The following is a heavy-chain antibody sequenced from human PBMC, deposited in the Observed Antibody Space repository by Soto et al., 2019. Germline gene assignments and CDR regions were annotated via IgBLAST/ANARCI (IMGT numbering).Heavy chain of an antibody. J-gene: IGHJ6*02. V-gene: IGHV5-10-1*01. D-gene: IGHD2-8*01. CDR1: GYSFTSYW. Sequence: LGESLKISCKGSGYSFTSYWISWVRQMPGKGLEWMGRIDPSDSYTNYSPSFQGHVTISADKSISTAYLQWSSLKASDTAMYYWARHRSIVLMVYAEYGMDVWGQGTTFNVSS. CDR2: IDPSDSYT. CDR3: ARHRSIVLMVYAEYGMDV.